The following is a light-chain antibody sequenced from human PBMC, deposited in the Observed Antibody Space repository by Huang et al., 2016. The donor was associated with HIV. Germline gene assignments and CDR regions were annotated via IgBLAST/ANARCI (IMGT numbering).Light chain of an antibody. CDR1: QNIGYN. V-gene: IGKV3-15*01. CDR2: GAS. J-gene: IGKJ3*01. CDR3: QQFNNWPPRFT. Sequence: EIVMMQSPATLSVSPGERATLSCRASQNIGYNLTWYQQKPGQAPRLLIYGASTRASGVRPRFSGSGAGTEFTLTISGLESEDFAVYYCQQFNNWPPRFTFGPGTTVDVK.